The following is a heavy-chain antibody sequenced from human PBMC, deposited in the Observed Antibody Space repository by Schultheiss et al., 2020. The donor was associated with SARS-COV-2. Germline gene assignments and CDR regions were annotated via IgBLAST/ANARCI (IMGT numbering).Heavy chain of an antibody. CDR3: AKEGYIVVVPAAPDY. Sequence: GGSLRLSCAASGFNFNDCAMNWVRQAPGKGLEWVSSISSSGSTIYYADSVKGRFTISRDNAKNSLYLQMNSLRAEDTAVYYCAKEGYIVVVPAAPDYWGQGTLVTVSS. J-gene: IGHJ4*02. V-gene: IGHV3-21*04. CDR2: ISSSGSTI. D-gene: IGHD2-2*01. CDR1: GFNFNDCA.